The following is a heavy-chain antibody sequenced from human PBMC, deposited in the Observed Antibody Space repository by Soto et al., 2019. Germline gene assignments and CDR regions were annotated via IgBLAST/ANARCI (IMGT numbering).Heavy chain of an antibody. CDR1: GGTFSSYA. Sequence: APVKVSGKASGGTFSSYAISWVRQAPGQGLEWMGGIISIFGTANYAQKFQGRVTITADESTSTAYMELSSLRSEDTAVYYCARDKVGASLYYFDYWGQGTMVTVSS. CDR2: IISIFGTA. V-gene: IGHV1-69*13. D-gene: IGHD1-26*01. J-gene: IGHJ4*02. CDR3: ARDKVGASLYYFDY.